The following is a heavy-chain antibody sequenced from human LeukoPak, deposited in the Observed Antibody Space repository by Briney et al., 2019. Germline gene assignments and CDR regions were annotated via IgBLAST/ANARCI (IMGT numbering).Heavy chain of an antibody. CDR3: AKSWSTYPPFDH. CDR1: GFTFSSYG. Sequence: GGSLRLSCAASGFTFSSYGMNWVRQAPGKGLEWVSDVSGSGNTKRYADSVKGRFSISRDNAKNTLHLQMNSLRAEDTAVYYCAKSWSTYPPFDHWGQGILVTVSS. J-gene: IGHJ4*02. CDR2: VSGSGNTK. V-gene: IGHV3-23*01. D-gene: IGHD2/OR15-2a*01.